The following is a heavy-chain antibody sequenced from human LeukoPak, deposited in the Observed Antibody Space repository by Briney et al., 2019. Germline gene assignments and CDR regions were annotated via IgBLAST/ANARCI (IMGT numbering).Heavy chain of an antibody. J-gene: IGHJ4*02. Sequence: PSETLSLTCTVSGGSISTYYWSWIRQPPGKGLEWIGYVYYSGSTNYNPSLKSRVTISVDTSKNQFSLKLSSVTAADTAVYYCARGVSYDFWSGYYTTPHFDYWGQGTLVTVSS. V-gene: IGHV4-59*12. CDR2: VYYSGST. CDR3: ARGVSYDFWSGYYTTPHFDY. D-gene: IGHD3-3*01. CDR1: GGSISTYY.